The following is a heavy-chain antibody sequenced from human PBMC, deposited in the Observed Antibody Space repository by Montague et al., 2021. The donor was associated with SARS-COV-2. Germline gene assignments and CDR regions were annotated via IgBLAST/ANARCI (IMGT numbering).Heavy chain of an antibody. D-gene: IGHD4/OR15-4a*01. CDR3: AKDGYGHSMVCHY. Sequence: SLRLSCAVSGFTFSTYTMSWVRQAPGKGLEWVSGISGGGDSTYYADSVKGRFTISRDHSKNTLYLQMNSLRAEDTAIYYCAKDGYGHSMVCHYWGQGTQVTVSS. V-gene: IGHV3-23*01. J-gene: IGHJ4*02. CDR1: GFTFSTYT. CDR2: ISGGGDST.